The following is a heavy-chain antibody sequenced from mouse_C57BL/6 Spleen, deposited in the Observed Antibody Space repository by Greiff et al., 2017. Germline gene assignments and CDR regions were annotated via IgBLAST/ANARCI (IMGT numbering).Heavy chain of an antibody. CDR2: IYPSDSET. D-gene: IGHD4-1*01. J-gene: IGHJ3*01. CDR1: GYTFTSYW. Sequence: QVHVKQPGAELVRPGSSVKLSCKASGYTFTSYWMDWVKQRPGQGLEWIGNIYPSDSETHYNQKFKDKATLTVDKSSSTAYMQLSSLTSEDSAVYYGARWEELGRVWFAYWGQGILVTVAA. CDR3: ARWEELGRVWFAY. V-gene: IGHV1-61*01.